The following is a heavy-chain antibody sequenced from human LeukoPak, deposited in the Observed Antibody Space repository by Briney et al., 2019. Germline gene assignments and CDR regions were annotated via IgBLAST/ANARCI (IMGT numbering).Heavy chain of an antibody. CDR1: GGSISSDY. Sequence: SETLSLTCTVSGGSISSDYWSWIRQPPGKRLEWIGYIFYSGNTNYNPSLESRVTISVDTSKNQFSLRLSSVTAADTAIYYCASLTPGYSSGSSFKDYYYMDVWGKGTTVIVSS. CDR2: IFYSGNT. D-gene: IGHD6-19*01. V-gene: IGHV4-59*01. J-gene: IGHJ6*03. CDR3: ASLTPGYSSGSSFKDYYYMDV.